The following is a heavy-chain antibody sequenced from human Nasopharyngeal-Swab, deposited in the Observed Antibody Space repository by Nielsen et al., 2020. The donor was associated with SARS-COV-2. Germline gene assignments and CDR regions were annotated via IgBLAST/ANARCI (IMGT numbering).Heavy chain of an antibody. Sequence: SVKVSCKASGGTFSSYAISWVRQAPGQGLEWMGGIIPIFSTANYAQKFQGRVTITADESTSAAYMELSSLRSEDTAVYYCAISVSGSYSPFDYWGQGTLVTVSS. CDR2: IIPIFSTA. CDR3: AISVSGSYSPFDY. J-gene: IGHJ4*02. V-gene: IGHV1-69*13. CDR1: GGTFSSYA. D-gene: IGHD1-26*01.